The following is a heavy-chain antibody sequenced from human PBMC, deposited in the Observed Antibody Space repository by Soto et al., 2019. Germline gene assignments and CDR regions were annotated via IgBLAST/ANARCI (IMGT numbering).Heavy chain of an antibody. CDR1: GFSFGDYY. J-gene: IGHJ4*02. Sequence: PGGSLRLSCSASGFSFGDYYMSWIRQAPGKGLEWLSYISGNSLYITYEDSLKGRFTVSRDNAKNSLYLQLSSLGADDTAVYYCARDGSSGLFDLWGQGALVTVSS. CDR3: ARDGSSGLFDL. D-gene: IGHD3-22*01. V-gene: IGHV3-11*05. CDR2: ISGNSLYI.